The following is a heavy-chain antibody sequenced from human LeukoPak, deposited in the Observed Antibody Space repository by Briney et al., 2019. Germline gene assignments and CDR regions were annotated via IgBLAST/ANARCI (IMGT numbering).Heavy chain of an antibody. CDR2: ISSSSSYI. J-gene: IGHJ4*02. CDR1: GFTFSSYS. Sequence: GGSLRLSCAAPGFTFSSYSMNWVRQAPGKGLEWVSSISSSSSYIYYADSVKGRFTISRDNSKNTLYLQMNSLRAEDTAVYYCAKDNAYYYADYWGQGTLVTVSS. CDR3: AKDNAYYYADY. D-gene: IGHD3-10*01. V-gene: IGHV3-21*01.